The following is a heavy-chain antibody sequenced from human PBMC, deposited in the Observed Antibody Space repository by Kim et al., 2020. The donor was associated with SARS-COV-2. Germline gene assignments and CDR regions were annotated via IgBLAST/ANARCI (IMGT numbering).Heavy chain of an antibody. Sequence: GGSLRLSCAASGFSFSSYAMNWVRQAPGKGLEWVSAIRDSGRGAFYADSVQGSFTVSRDSANNTLYLSMHSLRADDTAVDYCAKALLYSGM. CDR1: GFSFSSYA. CDR3: AKALLYSGM. D-gene: IGHD2-15*01. V-gene: IGHV3-23*01. J-gene: IGHJ6*01. CDR2: IRDSGRGA.